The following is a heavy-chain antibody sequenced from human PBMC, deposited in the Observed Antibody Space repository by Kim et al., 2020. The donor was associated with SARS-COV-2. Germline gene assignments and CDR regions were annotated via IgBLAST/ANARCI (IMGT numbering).Heavy chain of an antibody. V-gene: IGHV3-64D*06. J-gene: IGHJ6*02. Sequence: KGRFTISRDNSKNTLYLQMSSLRAEDTAVYYCVKVPTYSNYSYYYYGMDVWGQGTTVTVSS. CDR3: VKVPTYSNYSYYYYGMDV. D-gene: IGHD4-4*01.